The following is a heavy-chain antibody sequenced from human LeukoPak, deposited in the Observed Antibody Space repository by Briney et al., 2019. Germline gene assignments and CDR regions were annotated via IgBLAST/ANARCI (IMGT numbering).Heavy chain of an antibody. D-gene: IGHD3-16*02. CDR2: ISSSSSYI. CDR3: ARDSSPLYYDYVWGSYRPEGFDY. V-gene: IGHV3-21*01. Sequence: TGGSLRLSCAASGFTFSSYSMNWVRQAPGKGLEWVSSISSSSSYIYYADSAKGRFTISRDNAKNSLYLQMNSLRAEDTAVYCCARDSSPLYYDYVWGSYRPEGFDYWGQGTLVTVSS. J-gene: IGHJ4*02. CDR1: GFTFSSYS.